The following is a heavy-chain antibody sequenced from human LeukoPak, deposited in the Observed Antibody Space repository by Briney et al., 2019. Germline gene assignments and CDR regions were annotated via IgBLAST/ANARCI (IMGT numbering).Heavy chain of an antibody. J-gene: IGHJ6*02. Sequence: ASVKVSCKASGYTFTSYDINWVRQATGQGLEWMGWMNPNSGNTGYAQKFQGRVTITRNTSISTAYMELSSLRSEDTAVYYCTTDPRGPNYYGSTIMGMDVWGQGTTVTVSS. CDR3: TTDPRGPNYYGSTIMGMDV. D-gene: IGHD3-10*01. CDR1: GYTFTSYD. CDR2: MNPNSGNT. V-gene: IGHV1-8*03.